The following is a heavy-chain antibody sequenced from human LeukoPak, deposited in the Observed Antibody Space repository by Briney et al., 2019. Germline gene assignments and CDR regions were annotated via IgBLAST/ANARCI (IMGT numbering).Heavy chain of an antibody. D-gene: IGHD1-1*01. Sequence: ASVKVSCKASGYTFTSYGISWVRQAPGQGLEWMGRIIPILGIANYAQKFQGRVTITADKSTSTAYMELSSLRSEDTTVYYCARDQLGQPLAFDYWGQGALVTVSS. V-gene: IGHV1-69*04. J-gene: IGHJ4*02. CDR1: GYTFTSYG. CDR2: IIPILGIA. CDR3: ARDQLGQPLAFDY.